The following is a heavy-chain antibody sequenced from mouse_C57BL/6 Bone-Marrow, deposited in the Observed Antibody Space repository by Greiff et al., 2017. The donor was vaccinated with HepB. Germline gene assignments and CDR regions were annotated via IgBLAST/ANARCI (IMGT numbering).Heavy chain of an antibody. CDR2: IDPSDSYT. D-gene: IGHD3-3*01. V-gene: IGHV1-59*01. CDR3: ARGTHWYFDV. CDR1: GYTFTSYW. J-gene: IGHJ1*03. Sequence: VQLQQPGAELVRPGTSVKLSCKASGYTFTSYWMHWVKQRPGQGLEWIGVIDPSDSYTNYNQKFKGKATLTVDTSSSTAYMQLSSLTSADSAVYYCARGTHWYFDVWGTGTTVTVSS.